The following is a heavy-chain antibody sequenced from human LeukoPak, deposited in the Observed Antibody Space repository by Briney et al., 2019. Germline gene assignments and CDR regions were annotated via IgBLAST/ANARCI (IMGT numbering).Heavy chain of an antibody. Sequence: ASVKVSCKASGYTFTSYAMHWVRQAPGQRLEWMGWINAGNGNTKYSQKFQGRVTITRDTSASTAYMELSSLRSEDTAVYYCARDVDGDYGGYYFDYWGQGTLVIVSS. J-gene: IGHJ4*02. CDR2: INAGNGNT. V-gene: IGHV1-3*01. CDR1: GYTFTSYA. D-gene: IGHD4-17*01. CDR3: ARDVDGDYGGYYFDY.